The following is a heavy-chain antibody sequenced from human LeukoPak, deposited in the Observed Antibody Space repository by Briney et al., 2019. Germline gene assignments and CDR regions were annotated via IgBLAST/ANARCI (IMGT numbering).Heavy chain of an antibody. CDR1: GFTFSSYG. Sequence: GGCLRLSCAASGFTFSSYGMHWVRQAPGRGLEWVAVISYDGSNKYYADSVKGRFTISRDKSKNTLYLQMNSLRAEDTAVYYCAKDGVAILRRDHAYPDYWGQGTLVTVSS. J-gene: IGHJ4*02. CDR3: AKDGVAILRRDHAYPDY. V-gene: IGHV3-30*18. D-gene: IGHD3-3*01. CDR2: ISYDGSNK.